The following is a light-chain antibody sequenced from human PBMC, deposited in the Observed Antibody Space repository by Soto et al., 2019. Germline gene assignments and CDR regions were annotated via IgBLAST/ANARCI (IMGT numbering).Light chain of an antibody. CDR1: SSDIGGYNY. CDR2: EVT. V-gene: IGLV2-14*01. J-gene: IGLJ1*01. Sequence: SVLTQPASVSGSLGQSITISCTGTSSDIGGYNYVSWYQQHPDKAPKLMLYEVTTRPSGVSNRFSGSKSGNTASLTISGLQAEDEADYYCSSYTSSSTLLYVFGTGTKVTVL. CDR3: SSYTSSSTLLYV.